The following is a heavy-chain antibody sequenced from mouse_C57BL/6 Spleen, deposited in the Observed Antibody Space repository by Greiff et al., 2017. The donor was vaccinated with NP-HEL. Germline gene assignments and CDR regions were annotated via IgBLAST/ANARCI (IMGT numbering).Heavy chain of an antibody. D-gene: IGHD2-2*01. Sequence: EVKLVESGGGLVKPGGSLKLSCAASGFTFSSYAMSWVRQTPEKRLEWVATISVGGSYTYYPDNVKGRFPISRDKSKNNLYLQMSRLKSEDTAMYYCAREADYGYDDEDYFDYWGQGTTLTVSS. CDR1: GFTFSSYA. J-gene: IGHJ2*01. CDR3: AREADYGYDDEDYFDY. V-gene: IGHV5-4*01. CDR2: ISVGGSYT.